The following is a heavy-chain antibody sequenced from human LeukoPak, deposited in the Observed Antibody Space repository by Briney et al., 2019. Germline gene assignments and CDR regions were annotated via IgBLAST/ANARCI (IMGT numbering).Heavy chain of an antibody. D-gene: IGHD3-22*01. J-gene: IGHJ4*02. CDR3: ARVGYYDSSGYLSRLRY. Sequence: SETLSLTCAVYGGSFSGYYWSWIRQPPGKGLEWIGEINHSGSTNYNPSLKSRVTISVDTSKNQFSLKLSSVTAADTAVYYCARVGYYDSSGYLSRLRYWGQGTLVTVSS. CDR1: GGSFSGYY. V-gene: IGHV4-34*01. CDR2: INHSGST.